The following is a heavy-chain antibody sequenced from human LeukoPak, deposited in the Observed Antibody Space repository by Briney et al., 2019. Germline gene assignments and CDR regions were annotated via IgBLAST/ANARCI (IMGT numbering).Heavy chain of an antibody. D-gene: IGHD4-17*01. J-gene: IGHJ4*02. CDR1: GFTFSNYW. Sequence: GGSLRLSCAASGFTFSNYWMTWVRQAPGKGLEWVAVISYDGSNKYYADSVKGRFTISRDNSKNTLYLQMNSLRAEDTAVYYCARADGAWSPDYWGQGTLVTVSS. CDR3: ARADGAWSPDY. V-gene: IGHV3-30-3*01. CDR2: ISYDGSNK.